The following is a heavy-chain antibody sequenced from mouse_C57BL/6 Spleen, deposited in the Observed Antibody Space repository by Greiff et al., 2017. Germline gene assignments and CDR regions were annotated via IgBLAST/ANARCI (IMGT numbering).Heavy chain of an antibody. D-gene: IGHD2-1*01. J-gene: IGHJ4*01. V-gene: IGHV1-81*01. CDR1: GYTFTSYG. CDR2: IYPRSGNT. Sequence: VKLMESGAELARPGASVKLSCKASGYTFTSYGISWVKQRTGQGLEWIGEIYPRSGNTYYNEKFKGKATLTADKSSSTAYMELRSLTSEDSAVYFCARSRDYGNYNYAMDYWGQGTSVTVSS. CDR3: ARSRDYGNYNYAMDY.